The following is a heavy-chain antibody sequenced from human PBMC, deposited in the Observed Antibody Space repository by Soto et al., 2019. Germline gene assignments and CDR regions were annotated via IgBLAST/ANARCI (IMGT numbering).Heavy chain of an antibody. J-gene: IGHJ5*02. CDR3: PRHXQADWCDP. V-gene: IGHV3-23*01. CDR1: GFTFSSYA. CDR2: ISGSGGST. Sequence: PGGSLRLSCAASGFTFSSYAMSWVRQAPGKGLEWVSSISGSGGSTYYADSVKGRFTISRDNSKNMLYLETNSLRAEDTAVYYCPRHXQADWCDPWGQGTLGTVSS.